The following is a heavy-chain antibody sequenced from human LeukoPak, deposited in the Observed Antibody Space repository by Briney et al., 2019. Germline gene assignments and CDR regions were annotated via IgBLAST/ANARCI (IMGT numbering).Heavy chain of an antibody. CDR2: ISSSSSYI. CDR3: ARVVYRGTIVVVPAAMRDAFDI. CDR1: GFTFSSYS. D-gene: IGHD2-2*01. Sequence: GGSRRLACAASGFTFSSYSMNWVRQAPGKGLEWVSSISSSSSYIYYADSVKGRFTISRDNAKNSLYLQMDSLRAEDTAVYYCARVVYRGTIVVVPAAMRDAFDIWGQGTMVTVSS. V-gene: IGHV3-21*01. J-gene: IGHJ3*02.